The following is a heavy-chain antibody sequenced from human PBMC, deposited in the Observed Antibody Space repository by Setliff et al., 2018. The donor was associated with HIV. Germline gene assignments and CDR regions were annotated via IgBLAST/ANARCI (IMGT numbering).Heavy chain of an antibody. D-gene: IGHD2-15*01. V-gene: IGHV4-61*09. CDR2: IHITGNT. CDR3: AREQYHFVVDYYYYYGMDV. CDR1: GGSINRGNYY. Sequence: SETLSLTCSVSGGSINRGNYYWTWIRQSAGKGLEWIGHIHITGNTDYNPSLKSRVTISLDTARNQFSLQLKHVTAADAAIYYCAREQYHFVVDYYYYYGMDVWGQGNTVTAP. J-gene: IGHJ6*02.